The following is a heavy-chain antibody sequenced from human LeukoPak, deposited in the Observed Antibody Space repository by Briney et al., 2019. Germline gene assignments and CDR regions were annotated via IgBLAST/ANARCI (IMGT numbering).Heavy chain of an antibody. Sequence: HPGGSLRLSCAASGFTFSSYAMSWVRQAPGKGLEWVSAISGSGGSTYYADSVKGRFTISRDNSKNTLYLQMNSLRAEDTAVYYCAKVLTDLTPGYDSSGFDYWGQGTLVTVSS. J-gene: IGHJ4*02. D-gene: IGHD3-22*01. CDR2: ISGSGGST. CDR1: GFTFSSYA. CDR3: AKVLTDLTPGYDSSGFDY. V-gene: IGHV3-23*01.